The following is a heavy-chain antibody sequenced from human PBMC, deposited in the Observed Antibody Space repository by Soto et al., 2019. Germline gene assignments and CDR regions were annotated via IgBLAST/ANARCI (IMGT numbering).Heavy chain of an antibody. Sequence: QVQLVQSGAEVKKPGSSGKVSCKASGGTFSSYPISGVRQAPGQGLEWMGRIIPILGIANYEQKFQGRVTITADKSTSTAYMELSSLRSEDTAVYYCAGYGDLDAFDIWGQGTMVTVSS. CDR2: IIPILGIA. V-gene: IGHV1-69*02. CDR3: AGYGDLDAFDI. J-gene: IGHJ3*02. CDR1: GGTFSSYP. D-gene: IGHD4-17*01.